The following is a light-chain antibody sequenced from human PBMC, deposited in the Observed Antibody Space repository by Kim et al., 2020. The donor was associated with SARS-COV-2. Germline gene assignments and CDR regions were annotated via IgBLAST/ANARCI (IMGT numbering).Light chain of an antibody. CDR1: QSVFRSSFNKNY. J-gene: IGKJ5*01. Sequence: ATINCKPSQSVFRSSFNKNYMAWYQKKPGQPPKLLFSWATTRESGVPDRFSGSGSGTQFTLTINSLQAADVAVYYCQHFYETPITFGQGTRLEIK. V-gene: IGKV4-1*01. CDR3: QHFYETPIT. CDR2: WAT.